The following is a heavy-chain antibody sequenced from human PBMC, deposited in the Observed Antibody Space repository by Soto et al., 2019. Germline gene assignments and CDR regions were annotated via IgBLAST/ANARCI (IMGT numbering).Heavy chain of an antibody. J-gene: IGHJ5*02. CDR2: TYYRSKWSN. D-gene: IGHD1-26*01. Sequence: PSQTLSLTCDISGDSVSSNSATWDWIRQSPSRGLEWLGRTYYRSKWSNDYAVSVKGRITINPDTSNNQFSLHLNSVTPEDTAVYYCAREEGLLNWFDPWGQGTLVTVSS. CDR3: AREEGLLNWFDP. V-gene: IGHV6-1*01. CDR1: GDSVSSNSAT.